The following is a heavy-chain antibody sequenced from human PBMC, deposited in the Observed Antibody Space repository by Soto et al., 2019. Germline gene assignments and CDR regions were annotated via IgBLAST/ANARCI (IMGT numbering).Heavy chain of an antibody. V-gene: IGHV1-18*01. J-gene: IGHJ4*02. Sequence: QVQLLQAGAEVKMPGASVKVSCKASGYTFIDYGISWVRQAPGQALEWMGWVSGKNDDSKYAQKFQGSVTMTTDESTTTGYMELRSLNSDATAVYYCAKHMAHGGSDDYWGQGPLVTVSS. CDR2: VSGKNDDS. CDR3: AKHMAHGGSDDY. CDR1: GYTFIDYG. D-gene: IGHD5-12*01.